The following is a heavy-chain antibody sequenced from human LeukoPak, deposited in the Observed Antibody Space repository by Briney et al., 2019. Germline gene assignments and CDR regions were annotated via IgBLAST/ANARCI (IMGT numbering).Heavy chain of an antibody. Sequence: ASVKVSCKASGYTFTGYYMHWVRQAPGQGLEWMGWINPNSGGTNYAQKFQGRVTMTRDTSISTAYMELSRLRSDDTAVYYCARAIYSGYDPQYYFDYWGQGTLVTVSS. CDR3: ARAIYSGYDPQYYFDY. D-gene: IGHD5-12*01. V-gene: IGHV1-2*02. CDR2: INPNSGGT. CDR1: GYTFTGYY. J-gene: IGHJ4*02.